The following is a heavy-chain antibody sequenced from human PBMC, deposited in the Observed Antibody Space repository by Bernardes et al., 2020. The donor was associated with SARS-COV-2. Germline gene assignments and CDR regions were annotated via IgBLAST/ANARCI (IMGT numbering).Heavy chain of an antibody. D-gene: IGHD6-13*01. CDR3: AREEAAAGSFDP. CDR1: GLTFHSYW. Sequence: GSLSLSCAVPGLTFHSYWMHWVRQAPGKGLEWVAAILYDGSNKYYADPVKGRFTISRDNSKNTLYLQMNSLRAEDTAVYDCAREEAAAGSFDPWGQGTLVTVSS. V-gene: IGHV3-30*03. CDR2: ILYDGSNK. J-gene: IGHJ5*02.